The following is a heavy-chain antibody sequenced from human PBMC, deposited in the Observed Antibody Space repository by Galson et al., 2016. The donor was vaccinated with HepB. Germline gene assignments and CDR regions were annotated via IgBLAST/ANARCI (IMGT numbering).Heavy chain of an antibody. J-gene: IGHJ4*02. Sequence: SVKVSCKASGYTFTNYYIHWVRQAPGQGLEWMGIISPSGGTIRYAQKFQGRVTMTRDTSTSTVYMELSSLRSEDTAVFYCARYGSGSFDFWGQGTLVTVSS. CDR3: ARYGSGSFDF. CDR1: GYTFTNYY. V-gene: IGHV1-46*01. CDR2: ISPSGGTI. D-gene: IGHD3-10*01.